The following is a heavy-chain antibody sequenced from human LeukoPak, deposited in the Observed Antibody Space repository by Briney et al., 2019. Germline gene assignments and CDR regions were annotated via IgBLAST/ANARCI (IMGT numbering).Heavy chain of an antibody. CDR2: LNPNSDNT. CDR3: ARRSVTMVRGGTLYYYYYMDV. J-gene: IGHJ6*03. D-gene: IGHD3-10*01. V-gene: IGHV1-8*01. CDR1: GYTFTSYD. Sequence: ASVKVSCKASGYTFTSYDINWVRQATGQGLEWMGWLNPNSDNTGYAQKFQGRVTITRNTSISAAYMELSSLRSEDTAVYYCARRSVTMVRGGTLYYYYYMDVWGKGTTVTVSS.